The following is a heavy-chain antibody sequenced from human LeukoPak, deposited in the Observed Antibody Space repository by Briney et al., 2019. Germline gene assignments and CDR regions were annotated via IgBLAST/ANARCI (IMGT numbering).Heavy chain of an antibody. CDR3: ARGKRRFDY. Sequence: GGSLRLSCAASGFSFNESYMTWNRQAPGKGLEWVAYISGRGFSMYHADSVKGRFTISRDNARNSLYLNMSSLRADDTAVYYCARGKRRFDYWGQGTLVTVSS. V-gene: IGHV3-11*01. CDR1: GFSFNESY. J-gene: IGHJ4*02. CDR2: ISGRGFSM.